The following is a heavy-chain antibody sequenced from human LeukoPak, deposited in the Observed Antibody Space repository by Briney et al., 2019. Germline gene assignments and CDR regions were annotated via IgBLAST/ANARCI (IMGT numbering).Heavy chain of an antibody. J-gene: IGHJ4*02. D-gene: IGHD6-13*01. CDR1: GFTFSNFA. V-gene: IGHV3-30-3*01. CDR2: ISYDGSNK. Sequence: GGSLRLSCAASGFTFSNFAMHWVRQAPGKGLEWVAVISYDGSNKYYADSVKGRFTISRDNSKNTLYLQMNSLRAEDTAVYYCARGRAAAGPGDPYYFDYWGQGTLVTVSS. CDR3: ARGRAAAGPGDPYYFDY.